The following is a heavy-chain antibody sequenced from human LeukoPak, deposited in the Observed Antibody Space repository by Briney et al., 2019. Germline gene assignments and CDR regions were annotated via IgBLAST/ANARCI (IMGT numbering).Heavy chain of an antibody. J-gene: IGHJ5*02. CDR1: GYIFTGYY. D-gene: IGHD2/OR15-2a*01. Sequence: RASVRVSCKASGYIFTGYYLHWVRQAPGQGLEWMGWINPNSGGTNYAQKFQGRVTMTRDTSISTAYMDLSSLTSDDTAVYYCARGPQVYGGANWFDPWGQGTLVSVSS. CDR2: INPNSGGT. V-gene: IGHV1-2*02. CDR3: ARGPQVYGGANWFDP.